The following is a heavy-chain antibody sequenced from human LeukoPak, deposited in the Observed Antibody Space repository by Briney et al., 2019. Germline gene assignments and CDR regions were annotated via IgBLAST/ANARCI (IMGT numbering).Heavy chain of an antibody. V-gene: IGHV4-59*01. CDR3: ARGGIAAAGVIFFDY. D-gene: IGHD6-13*01. CDR1: GGSISSYY. Sequence: SETLSLTCTVSGGSISSYYWSWIRQPPGKGLEWIGYIYYSGSTNYNPCLKSRVTISVDTSKNQFSLKLSSVTAADTAVYYCARGGIAAAGVIFFDYWGQGTLVTVSS. CDR2: IYYSGST. J-gene: IGHJ4*02.